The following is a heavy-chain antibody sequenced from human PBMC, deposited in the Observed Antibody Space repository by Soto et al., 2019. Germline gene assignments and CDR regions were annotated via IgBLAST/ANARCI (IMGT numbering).Heavy chain of an antibody. D-gene: IGHD1-26*01. V-gene: IGHV4-4*02. Sequence: QVQLQESGPGLVKPSGTLSLTCAVSGGSISSSNWWSWVRQPPGKGLEWIGEIYHSGSTNYNPSLKSRVTISVEKSKNQFSLKLSSVTAADTAVDYCARWLVGATHFDYWGQGTLVTVSS. J-gene: IGHJ4*02. CDR2: IYHSGST. CDR3: ARWLVGATHFDY. CDR1: GGSISSSNW.